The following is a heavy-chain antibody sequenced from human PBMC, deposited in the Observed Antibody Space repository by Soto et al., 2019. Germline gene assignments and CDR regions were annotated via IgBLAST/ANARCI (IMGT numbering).Heavy chain of an antibody. CDR3: ARDQSTVTGTLGNFDY. V-gene: IGHV3-7*01. CDR1: GFTFSSYW. D-gene: IGHD1-20*01. CDR2: IKQDGSEK. J-gene: IGHJ4*02. Sequence: GGSLRLSCAASGFTFSSYWMSWVRQAPGKGLEWVANIKQDGSEKYYVDTVKGRFTISRDNAKNSLYLQMNFLSAEDTAVYYCARDQSTVTGTLGNFDYWGQGTLVTVSS.